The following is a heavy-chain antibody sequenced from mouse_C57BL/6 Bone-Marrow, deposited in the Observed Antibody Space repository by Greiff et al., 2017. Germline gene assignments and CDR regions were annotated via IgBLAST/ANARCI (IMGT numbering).Heavy chain of an antibody. CDR3: AREEILITTVVASPFGY. CDR2: INPSSGYT. Sequence: VQLQQSGAELAKPGASVKLSCKASGYTFTSYWMHWVKQRPGQGLEWIGYINPSSGYTKYNQKFKDKAPLTADKSSSTAYMQLSSLTYEDSAVYYCAREEILITTVVASPFGYWGQGTTLTVSS. D-gene: IGHD1-1*01. CDR1: GYTFTSYW. J-gene: IGHJ2*01. V-gene: IGHV1-7*01.